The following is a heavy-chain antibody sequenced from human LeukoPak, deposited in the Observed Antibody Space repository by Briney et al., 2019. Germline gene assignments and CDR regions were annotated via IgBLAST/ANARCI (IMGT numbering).Heavy chain of an antibody. Sequence: GRSLRLSCAASGFTFDDYAMHWVRQAPGKGLERVSGISWNSGSIGYADSVKGRFTISRDNAKNSLYLQMNSLRAEDTALYYCAKDPTPLLESDHWFDPWGQGTLVTVSS. V-gene: IGHV3-9*01. D-gene: IGHD3-3*01. CDR3: AKDPTPLLESDHWFDP. J-gene: IGHJ5*02. CDR2: ISWNSGSI. CDR1: GFTFDDYA.